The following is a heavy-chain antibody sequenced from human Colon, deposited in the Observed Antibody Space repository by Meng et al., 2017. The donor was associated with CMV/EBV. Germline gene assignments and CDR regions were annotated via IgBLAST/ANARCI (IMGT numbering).Heavy chain of an antibody. Sequence: GESLKISCVASGFTFGQYNMNWVRQAPGKGLEWVAAISSRGDKRDYADSVKGRFTISRDNFRNTVILQMSSMKVEDTAVYYCARGQFLHYFDDWGRGTLVTVSS. J-gene: IGHJ4*02. CDR1: GFTFGQYN. CDR3: ARGQFLHYFDD. CDR2: ISSRGDKR. V-gene: IGHV3-23*01. D-gene: IGHD2/OR15-2a*01.